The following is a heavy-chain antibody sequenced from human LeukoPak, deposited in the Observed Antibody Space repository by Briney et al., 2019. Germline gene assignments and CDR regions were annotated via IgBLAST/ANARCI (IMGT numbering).Heavy chain of an antibody. D-gene: IGHD4-17*01. CDR3: ASLSTVTRGFDP. V-gene: IGHV3-7*01. CDR1: GFTFSNYW. J-gene: IGHJ5*02. Sequence: GGSLRLSCAASGFTFSNYWMSWVRQAPGKGLEWVASIKQDGSEKYYVDSVKGRFTISRDNSKNTLYLQMNSLRAEDTAVYYCASLSTVTRGFDPWGQGTLVTVSS. CDR2: IKQDGSEK.